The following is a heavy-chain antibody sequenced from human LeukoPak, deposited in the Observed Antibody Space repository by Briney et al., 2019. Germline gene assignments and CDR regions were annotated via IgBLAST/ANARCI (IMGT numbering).Heavy chain of an antibody. CDR3: ARDHFAFLGYCSRSSCYTTAN. J-gene: IGHJ4*02. Sequence: GGSLRLSCAASGFTFSSYSMNWVRQAPGKGLEWVSSISSSSSYIYYADSVKGRFTISRDNSKNTLYLQMNSLRAEDTAVYYCARDHFAFLGYCSRSSCYTTANWGQGTLVTVSS. CDR2: ISSSSSYI. V-gene: IGHV3-21*04. CDR1: GFTFSSYS. D-gene: IGHD2-15*01.